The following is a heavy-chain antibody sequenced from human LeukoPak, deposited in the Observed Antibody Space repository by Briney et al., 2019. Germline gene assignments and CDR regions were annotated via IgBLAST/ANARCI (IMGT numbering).Heavy chain of an antibody. V-gene: IGHV3-9*01. J-gene: IGHJ4*02. CDR1: GFTFDDYA. D-gene: IGHD1-26*01. Sequence: GRSLRLSCAASGFTFDDYAMHWVRQAPGRGLEWVSGISWNSGSIGYADSVKGRFTISRDNAKNSLYLQMNSLRAEDTALCYCAKGKVGATFLFDYWGQGTLVTVSS. CDR2: ISWNSGSI. CDR3: AKGKVGATFLFDY.